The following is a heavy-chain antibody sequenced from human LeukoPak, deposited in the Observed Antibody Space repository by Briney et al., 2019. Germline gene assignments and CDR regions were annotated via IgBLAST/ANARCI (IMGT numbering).Heavy chain of an antibody. V-gene: IGHV3-48*01. CDR3: ARDWGHGFGVVIIGF. Sequence: GGSLRLSCAASGFTFSSYSMNLVRQAPGKGLEWVSYISSSSSTIYYADSVKGRFTISRDNAKNSLYLQMNSLRAEDTAVYYCARDWGHGFGVVIIGFWGQGTLVTVSS. CDR1: GFTFSSYS. D-gene: IGHD3-3*01. J-gene: IGHJ4*02. CDR2: ISSSSSTI.